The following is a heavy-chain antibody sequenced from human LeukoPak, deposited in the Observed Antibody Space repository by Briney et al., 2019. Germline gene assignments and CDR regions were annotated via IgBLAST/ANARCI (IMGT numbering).Heavy chain of an antibody. CDR3: ARVRTMIVVVINNWFDP. D-gene: IGHD3-22*01. V-gene: IGHV1-18*01. Sequence: ASVKVSCKASGYTFTSYGISWARQAPGQGLEWMGWISAYNGNTNYAQKLQGRVIMTTDTSTSTAYMELRSLRSDDTAVYYCARVRTMIVVVINNWFDPWGQGTLVTVSS. CDR1: GYTFTSYG. J-gene: IGHJ5*02. CDR2: ISAYNGNT.